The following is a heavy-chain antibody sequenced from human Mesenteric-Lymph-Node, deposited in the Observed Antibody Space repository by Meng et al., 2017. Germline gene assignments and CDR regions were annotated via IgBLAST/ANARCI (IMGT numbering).Heavy chain of an antibody. CDR1: GGSISSYY. CDR3: AREAGMITYYYGSGSYLEYNWFDP. J-gene: IGHJ5*02. CDR2: IYSSGST. V-gene: IGHV4-59*12. Sequence: SETLSLTCTVSGGSISSYYWSWIRQSPGKGLEWIGYIYSSGSTKYNPSLKSRITISVDTSKNQFSLKLNSVTAADTAVYYCAREAGMITYYYGSGSYLEYNWFDPWGQGTLVTVS. D-gene: IGHD3-10*01.